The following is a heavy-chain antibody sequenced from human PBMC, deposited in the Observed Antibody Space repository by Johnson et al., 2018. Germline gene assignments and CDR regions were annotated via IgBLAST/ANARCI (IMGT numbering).Heavy chain of an antibody. CDR1: GFTFDDYA. V-gene: IGHV3-9*01. J-gene: IGHJ3*02. D-gene: IGHD4-23*01. Sequence: EVQLVESGGGLVQPGRSLRLSCAASGFTFDDYAMHWVRQAPGKGLEWVSGISWNSDSIGYADSMKGRFTISRDKAKNSLYLQMNSLRAEDTALYYCAKDQMTTVATGNAFDIWGQGTMVTVSS. CDR3: AKDQMTTVATGNAFDI. CDR2: ISWNSDSI.